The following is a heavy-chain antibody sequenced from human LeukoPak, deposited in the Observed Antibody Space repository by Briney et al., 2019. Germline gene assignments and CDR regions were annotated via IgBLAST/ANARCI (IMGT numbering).Heavy chain of an antibody. J-gene: IGHJ4*02. CDR3: ARHSRGSPIDD. CDR1: GFTFNSYW. CDR2: IRQDGSDK. V-gene: IGHV3-7*01. Sequence: GGSLRLSCVASGFTFNSYWMSWVCQAPEKGLEWLSNIRQDGSDKQYVDSVKGRFTISRDNAKNSLYLQMNSLSAEDTAVYYCARHSRGSPIDDWGQGTLVTVSS. D-gene: IGHD2-15*01.